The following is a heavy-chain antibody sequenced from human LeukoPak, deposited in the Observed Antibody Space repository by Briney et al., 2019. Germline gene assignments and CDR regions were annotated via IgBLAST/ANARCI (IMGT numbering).Heavy chain of an antibody. CDR3: ARDNGADPYYYYYGMDV. CDR2: IKQDGSEK. Sequence: PGGSLRLSCAASGFTFSSYWMSWVRQAPGKGLEWVANIKQDGSEKYYVDSAKGRFTISRDNAKNSLYLQMNSLRAEDTAVYYCARDNGADPYYYYYGMDVWGQGTTVTVSS. J-gene: IGHJ6*02. V-gene: IGHV3-7*01. D-gene: IGHD2-8*01. CDR1: GFTFSSYW.